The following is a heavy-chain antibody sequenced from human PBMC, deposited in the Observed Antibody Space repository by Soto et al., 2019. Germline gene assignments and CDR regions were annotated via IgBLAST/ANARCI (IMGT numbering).Heavy chain of an antibody. V-gene: IGHV4-59*01. D-gene: IGHD6-6*01. CDR3: ARGGGAARPRWFDP. Sequence: SETLSLTCTVSGGSISSYYWSWIRQPPGKGLEWIGYIYYSGSTNYNPSLKSRVTISVDTSKNQFSLKLSSVTAADTAVYYCARGGGAARPRWFDPWGQGPLVTLSS. CDR2: IYYSGST. CDR1: GGSISSYY. J-gene: IGHJ5*02.